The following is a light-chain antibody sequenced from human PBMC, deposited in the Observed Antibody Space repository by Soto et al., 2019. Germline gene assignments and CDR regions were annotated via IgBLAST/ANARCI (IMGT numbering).Light chain of an antibody. Sequence: QSVLTQPPSVSEAPGQRVTISCTGSSSNIGAGYDVHWYQQLPGTAPKLLIYGNNNRPSGVPDRFSGSKSGTSASLAITGLQAEDEADYYCQSYDSSLSAVVFGGGTKLTVL. CDR1: SSNIGAGYD. CDR2: GNN. CDR3: QSYDSSLSAVV. V-gene: IGLV1-40*01. J-gene: IGLJ2*01.